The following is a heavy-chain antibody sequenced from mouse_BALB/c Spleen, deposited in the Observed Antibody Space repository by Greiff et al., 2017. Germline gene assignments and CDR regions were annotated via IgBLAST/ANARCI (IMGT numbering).Heavy chain of an antibody. V-gene: IGHV1S29*02. Sequence: EVKLQESGPELVKPGASVKISCKASGYTFTDYNMHWVKQSHGKSLEWIGYIYPYNGGTGYNQKFKSKATLTVDNSSSTAYMELRSLTSEDSAVYYCARDGNYPWFAYWGQGTLVTVSA. CDR1: GYTFTDYN. J-gene: IGHJ3*01. CDR2: IYPYNGGT. D-gene: IGHD2-1*01. CDR3: ARDGNYPWFAY.